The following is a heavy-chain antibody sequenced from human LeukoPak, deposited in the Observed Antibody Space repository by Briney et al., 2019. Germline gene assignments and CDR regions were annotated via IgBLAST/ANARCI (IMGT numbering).Heavy chain of an antibody. V-gene: IGHV4-59*08. CDR1: GGSITSYY. CDR2: IYYSGST. Sequence: SETLSLTCTVSGGSITSYYWSWIRQPPGKGLEWIGYIYYSGSTNYNPSLKSRVTISVDTSKKQFSLKLSSVTAADTAVYYCARLWAPYCRRGSCYLSSFDYWGQGTLVIVSS. J-gene: IGHJ4*02. CDR3: ARLWAPYCRRGSCYLSSFDY. D-gene: IGHD2-15*01.